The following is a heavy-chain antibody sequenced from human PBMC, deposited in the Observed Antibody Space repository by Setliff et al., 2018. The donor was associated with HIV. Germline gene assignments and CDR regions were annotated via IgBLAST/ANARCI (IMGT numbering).Heavy chain of an antibody. CDR3: ASGYHYDTSGNFDLPFGY. D-gene: IGHD3-22*01. CDR2: IWNDGTNK. J-gene: IGHJ4*02. Sequence: GGSLRLSCAASGFTFSSYAMHWVRQAPGKGLEWVAVIWNDGTNKTYIDSVKGRFTVSRDNARNSLFLEMNSLRADDTAVYYCASGYHYDTSGNFDLPFGYWGQGTLVTVSS. CDR1: GFTFSSYA. V-gene: IGHV3-33*08.